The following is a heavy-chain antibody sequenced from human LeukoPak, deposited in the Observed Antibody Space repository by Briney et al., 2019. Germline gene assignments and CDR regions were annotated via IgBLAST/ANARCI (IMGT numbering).Heavy chain of an antibody. CDR1: GFTFSSYG. D-gene: IGHD2-2*02. J-gene: IGHJ6*04. Sequence: PGGSLRLSCAASGFTFSSYGMHWVRQAPGKGLEWVAFIRYDGSNKYYADSVKGRFTISRDNSKNTLYLQMNSLRAEDTAVYYCAKDWGYCSSTSCYNRVRGDVWGKGTTVTVSS. V-gene: IGHV3-30*02. CDR3: AKDWGYCSSTSCYNRVRGDV. CDR2: IRYDGSNK.